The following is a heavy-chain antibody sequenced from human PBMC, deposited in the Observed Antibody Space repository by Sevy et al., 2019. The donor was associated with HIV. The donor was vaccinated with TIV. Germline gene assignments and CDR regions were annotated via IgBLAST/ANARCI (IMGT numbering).Heavy chain of an antibody. CDR3: ASGYYYDSSGYYWGAFDI. J-gene: IGHJ3*02. Sequence: GGSLRLSCAASGFTFSSYSMNWVRQAPGKGLEWVSYISSSSSTIYYADSVKGRFTISRDNAKNSLYLQMNSLRDEDTAVYYCASGYYYDSSGYYWGAFDIWGQRTMVTVSS. CDR2: ISSSSSTI. CDR1: GFTFSSYS. D-gene: IGHD3-22*01. V-gene: IGHV3-48*02.